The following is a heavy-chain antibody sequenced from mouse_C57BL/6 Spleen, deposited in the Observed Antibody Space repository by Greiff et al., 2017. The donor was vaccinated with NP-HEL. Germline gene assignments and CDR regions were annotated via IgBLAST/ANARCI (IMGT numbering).Heavy chain of an antibody. CDR3: ARWDGYYRAY. D-gene: IGHD2-3*01. CDR1: GYAFSSSW. J-gene: IGHJ3*01. V-gene: IGHV1-82*01. Sequence: QVQLKESGPELVKPGASVKISCKASGYAFSSSWMNWVKQRPGTGLEWIGRIYPGDGDTNYNGKFKGKATLTADKSSSTAYMQLSSLTSEDSAVYFCARWDGYYRAYWGQGTLVTVSA. CDR2: IYPGDGDT.